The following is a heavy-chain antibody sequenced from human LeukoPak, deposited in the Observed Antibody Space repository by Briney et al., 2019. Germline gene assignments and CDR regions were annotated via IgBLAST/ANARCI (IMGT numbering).Heavy chain of an antibody. Sequence: GGSLRLSCAASGFPFNAYWMTWVRQAPGKGLEWVAVISYDGSNKYYADSVKGRFTISRDNSKNTLYLQMNSLRAEDTAVYYCARESSCGGSCYSGGLAFDYWGQGTLVTVSS. J-gene: IGHJ4*02. CDR3: ARESSCGGSCYSGGLAFDY. CDR2: ISYDGSNK. V-gene: IGHV3-30-3*01. CDR1: GFPFNAYW. D-gene: IGHD2-15*01.